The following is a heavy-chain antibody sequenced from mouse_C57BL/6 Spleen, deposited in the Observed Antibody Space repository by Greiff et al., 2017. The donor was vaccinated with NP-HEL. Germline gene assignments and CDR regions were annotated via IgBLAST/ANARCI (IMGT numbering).Heavy chain of an antibody. D-gene: IGHD2-3*01. CDR2: IYPRSGNT. CDR3: ARGGDGYLWYFDV. V-gene: IGHV1-81*01. Sequence: VQLQQSGAELARPGASVKLSCKASGYTFTSYGISWVKQRTGQGLEWIGEIYPRSGNTYYNEKFKGKATLTADKSSSTAYMELRSLTSEDSAVDFCARGGDGYLWYFDVWGTGTTVTVSS. J-gene: IGHJ1*03. CDR1: GYTFTSYG.